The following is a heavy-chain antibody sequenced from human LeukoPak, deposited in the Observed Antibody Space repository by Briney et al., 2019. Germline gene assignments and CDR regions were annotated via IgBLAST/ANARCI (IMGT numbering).Heavy chain of an antibody. CDR3: ARTSPRAATFDY. CDR1: GGSISSYY. Sequence: PSETLSLTCAVSGGSISSYYWSWIRQPAGKGLEWIGRIYTSGTTNYNPSLKSRVTMSVDTSKNQFSLNLYSVTAADTAVYYCARTSPRAATFDYWGQGTLVTVSS. CDR2: IYTSGTT. J-gene: IGHJ4*02. V-gene: IGHV4-4*07. D-gene: IGHD2-15*01.